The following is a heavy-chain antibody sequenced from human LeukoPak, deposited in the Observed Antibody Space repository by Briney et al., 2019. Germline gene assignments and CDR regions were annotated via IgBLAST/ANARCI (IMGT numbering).Heavy chain of an antibody. J-gene: IGHJ4*02. CDR3: ARGRSYYDNNDYHETGFDY. CDR2: VTAFNENT. Sequence: ASVKVSCKASGFALTTYNIVWLRQAPGQGLEWVGWVTAFNENTHYSRKVQGRVTMTRDTSTSTAYMELSGLTSDDTAVYFCARGRSYYDNNDYHETGFDYWGQGNLVTVSS. D-gene: IGHD3-22*01. V-gene: IGHV1-18*01. CDR1: GFALTTYN.